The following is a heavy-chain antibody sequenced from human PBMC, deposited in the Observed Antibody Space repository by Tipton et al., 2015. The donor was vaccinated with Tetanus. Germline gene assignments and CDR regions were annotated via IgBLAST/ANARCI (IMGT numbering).Heavy chain of an antibody. Sequence: SLRLSCAASGFTFSNAWMSWVRQAPGKGLEWVGRIKSKTDGGTTDYAAPVKGRFTISRDDSKNALYLQMNSLKTEDTAVYYCTTRYDSSGYWGNFDYWGQGTLVTVSS. CDR2: IKSKTDGGTT. J-gene: IGHJ4*02. D-gene: IGHD3-22*01. V-gene: IGHV3-15*01. CDR1: GFTFSNAW. CDR3: TTRYDSSGYWGNFDY.